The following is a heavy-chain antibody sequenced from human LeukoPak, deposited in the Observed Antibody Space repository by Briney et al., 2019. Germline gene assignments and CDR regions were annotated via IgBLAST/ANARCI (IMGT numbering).Heavy chain of an antibody. CDR1: GYSISSGYY. Sequence: SETLSLTCTVSGYSISSGYYWGSIRQPPGKGLEWIGSIYHSGSTYYNPSLKSRVTISVDTSKNQFSLKLSSVTAADTAVYYCARGFGDRWYFHYYYYMDVWGKGTTVTVSS. CDR3: ARGFGDRWYFHYYYYMDV. J-gene: IGHJ6*03. D-gene: IGHD6-13*01. V-gene: IGHV4-38-2*02. CDR2: IYHSGST.